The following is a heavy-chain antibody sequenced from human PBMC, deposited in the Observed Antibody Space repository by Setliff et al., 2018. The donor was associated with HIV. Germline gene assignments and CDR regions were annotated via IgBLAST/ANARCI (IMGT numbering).Heavy chain of an antibody. CDR2: TYYSGST. D-gene: IGHD3-10*01. V-gene: IGHV4-59*11. CDR1: GGSISSHY. CDR3: AKTYYYGSGGDY. Sequence: SETLSLTCTVSGGSISSHYWSWIRQPPGKGLEWIGSTYYSGSTNYNPSLKSRVTISVDTSKNQFSLKLSSVTAADTAVYYCAKTYYYGSGGDYWGQGTLVTVSS. J-gene: IGHJ4*02.